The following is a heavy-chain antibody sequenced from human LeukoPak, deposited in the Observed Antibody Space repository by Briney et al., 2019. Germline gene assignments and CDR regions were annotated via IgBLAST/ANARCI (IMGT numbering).Heavy chain of an antibody. CDR2: ISSSSSTI. J-gene: IGHJ4*02. CDR1: GFTFSSYS. D-gene: IGHD2-2*01. V-gene: IGHV3-48*01. Sequence: GGSLRLSCAASGFTFSSYSMNWVRQAPGKELEWVSYISSSSSTIYYADSLKGRFTISRDDAENSLYLQMNSLRAEDTAVYYCARDSSVTAAPIDYWGQGTLVTVSS. CDR3: ARDSSVTAAPIDY.